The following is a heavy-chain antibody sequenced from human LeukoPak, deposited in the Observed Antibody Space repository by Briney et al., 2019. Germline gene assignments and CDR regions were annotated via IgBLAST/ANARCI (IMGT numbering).Heavy chain of an antibody. J-gene: IGHJ4*02. CDR2: ISGSGGNT. D-gene: IGHD6-13*01. V-gene: IGHV3-23*01. Sequence: GGSLRLSCAASGFTFSSYAMSWVRQAPGKGLEWISTISGSGGNTYHADSVKGRFTISRDNSKNTLYLQMNSLRAEDTAVYYCARDSWSLDYWGQGTLVTVSS. CDR1: GFTFSSYA. CDR3: ARDSWSLDY.